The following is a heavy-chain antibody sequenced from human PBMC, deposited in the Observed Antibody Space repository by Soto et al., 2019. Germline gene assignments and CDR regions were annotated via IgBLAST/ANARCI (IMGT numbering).Heavy chain of an antibody. D-gene: IGHD1-26*01. CDR2: SYYSGRT. CDR3: ARHGSNTGRYAEYFQH. V-gene: IGHV4-59*08. Sequence: PSETLSLTCTVSGGSINNYYWSWIRQPPGKGLEWIGYSYYSGRTSYNPSLKSRVTISVDTSKNQFSLKLSSVTAADTAVYYCARHGSNTGRYAEYFQHWGQGTLVTVSS. CDR1: GGSINNYY. J-gene: IGHJ1*01.